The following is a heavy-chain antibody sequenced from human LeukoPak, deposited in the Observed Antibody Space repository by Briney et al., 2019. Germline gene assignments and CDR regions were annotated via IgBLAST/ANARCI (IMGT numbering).Heavy chain of an antibody. CDR3: AGMNSPSYYYYGMDV. CDR2: ISAYNGNT. J-gene: IGHJ6*02. D-gene: IGHD2-21*01. V-gene: IGHV1-18*01. Sequence: ASVKVSFTASGYTFTSYGISWVRQAPGQGLEWMGWISAYNGNTNYAQKLQGRVTMTTDTSTSTAYMELRSLRSDDTAVYYCAGMNSPSYYYYGMDVWGQGTTVTVSS. CDR1: GYTFTSYG.